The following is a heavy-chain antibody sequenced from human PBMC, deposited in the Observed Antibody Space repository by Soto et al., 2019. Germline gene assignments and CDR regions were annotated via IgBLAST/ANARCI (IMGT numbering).Heavy chain of an antibody. CDR2: ISGSGGST. J-gene: IGHJ6*02. Sequence: GGSLRLSCAASGFTFSSYAMSWVRQAPGKGLEWVSAISGSGGSTYYADSVKGRFTICRDNCKNTLYLQMDSLRAEDTAVYDGPTHSAYSSSCSLGYYGMDVCGQGTTVTVSS. D-gene: IGHD6-13*01. CDR3: PTHSAYSSSCSLGYYGMDV. CDR1: GFTFSSYA. V-gene: IGHV3-23*01.